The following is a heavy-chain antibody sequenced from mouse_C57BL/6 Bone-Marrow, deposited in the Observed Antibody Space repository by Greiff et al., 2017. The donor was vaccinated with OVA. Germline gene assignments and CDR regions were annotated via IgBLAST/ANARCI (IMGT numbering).Heavy chain of an antibody. J-gene: IGHJ3*01. V-gene: IGHV1-50*01. CDR1: GYTFTSYW. D-gene: IGHD2-4*01. CDR2: IDPSDSYT. CDR3: ARQDYDYDGAWFAY. Sequence: QVQLKQPGAELVKPGASVKLSCKASGYTFTSYWMQWVKQRPGQGLEWIGEIDPSDSYTNYNQKFKGKATLTVDTSSSTAYMQLSSLTSEDSAVYYCARQDYDYDGAWFAYWGQGTLVTVSA.